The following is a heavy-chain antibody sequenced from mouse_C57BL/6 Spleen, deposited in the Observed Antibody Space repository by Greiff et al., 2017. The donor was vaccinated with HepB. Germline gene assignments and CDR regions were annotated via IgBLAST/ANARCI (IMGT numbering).Heavy chain of an antibody. CDR3: ASANYYGSSSFAY. CDR2: FHPYNDDT. D-gene: IGHD1-1*01. CDR1: GYTFTTYP. Sequence: VQLQQSGAELVKPGASVKMSCKASGYTFTTYPIEWMKQNHGKSLEWIGNFHPYNDDTKYNEKFKGKATLTVEKSYSTVYLELSRLTSDDSAVYYCASANYYGSSSFAYWGQGTLVTVSA. J-gene: IGHJ3*01. V-gene: IGHV1-47*01.